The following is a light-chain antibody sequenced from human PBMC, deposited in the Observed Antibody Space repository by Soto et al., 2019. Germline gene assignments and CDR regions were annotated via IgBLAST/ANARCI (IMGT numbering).Light chain of an antibody. CDR2: GAS. J-gene: IGKJ4*01. V-gene: IGKV3-15*01. CDR3: QQYDDWPPA. Sequence: IMLKQSPGTLSLKPGDRATLSCRVSQNVGSKLVWYQQKPGPAPRFLIYGASTRATGIPARFRGSGSGTEFTLTIDSLQSEDFAVYHCQQYDDWPPAFGGGTIV. CDR1: QNVGSK.